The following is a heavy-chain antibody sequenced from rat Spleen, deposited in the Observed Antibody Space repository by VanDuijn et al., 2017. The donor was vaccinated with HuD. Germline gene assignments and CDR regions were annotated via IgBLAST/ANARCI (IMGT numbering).Heavy chain of an antibody. Sequence: EVQLVESGGGLVQPGGSLKLSCATSGFTFSDCYMAWVRQAPTKGLEWVATISHDDPNTYYRDSVKGRFTIFRNNVKSTLYLQMDSMRSEDTATYYCARSGEDGYTYYWYFDFWGPGTMVTVSS. J-gene: IGHJ1*01. D-gene: IGHD1-4*01. V-gene: IGHV5-7*01. CDR1: GFTFSDCY. CDR2: ISHDDPNT. CDR3: ARSGEDGYTYYWYFDF.